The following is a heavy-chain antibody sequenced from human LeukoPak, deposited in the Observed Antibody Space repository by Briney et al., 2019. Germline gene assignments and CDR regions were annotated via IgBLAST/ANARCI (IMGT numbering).Heavy chain of an antibody. CDR1: GGSVSDYY. D-gene: IGHD7-27*01. Sequence: SEALSLTCTISGGSVSDYYWSWIRQSPGKGLEWIGYIYHTGSTSYSPSLKGRVTISADTSQNQFSLKLSSVTAADTAVYYCASRKLGNDYWGQGTLVTVSS. CDR3: ASRKLGNDY. CDR2: IYHTGST. V-gene: IGHV4-59*02. J-gene: IGHJ4*02.